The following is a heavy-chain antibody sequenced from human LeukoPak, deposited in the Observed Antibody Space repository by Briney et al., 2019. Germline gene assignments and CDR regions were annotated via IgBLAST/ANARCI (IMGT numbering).Heavy chain of an antibody. D-gene: IGHD7-27*01. Sequence: GRSLRLSCTASGFTFGDYAISWVRQAPGQGLEWVGYIRGKAYGETPEYAASVKGRFTISRDDSNTIAYLQMNSLRVEDTAVYYCARDLAWGAFDYWGQGTLVTVSS. CDR2: IRGKAYGETP. J-gene: IGHJ4*02. CDR1: GFTFGDYA. V-gene: IGHV3-49*04. CDR3: ARDLAWGAFDY.